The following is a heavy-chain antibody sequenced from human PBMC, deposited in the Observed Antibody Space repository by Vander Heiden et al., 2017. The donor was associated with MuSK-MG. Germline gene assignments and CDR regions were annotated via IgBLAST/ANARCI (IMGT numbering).Heavy chain of an antibody. D-gene: IGHD3-16*02. Sequence: QLQLQESGPGLVKPSETLSLTCTVSGGSISSSSYYWGWIRHPPGKGLEWIGSIYYSGSTYYNPSLKSRVTISVDTSKNQFSLKLSSVTAADTAVYYCARSEALRSTFGGVIGDWGQGTLVTVSS. V-gene: IGHV4-39*01. CDR2: IYYSGST. CDR1: GGSISSSSYY. CDR3: ARSEALRSTFGGVIGD. J-gene: IGHJ4*02.